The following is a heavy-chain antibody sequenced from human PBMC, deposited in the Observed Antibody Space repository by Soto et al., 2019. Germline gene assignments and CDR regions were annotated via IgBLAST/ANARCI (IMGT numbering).Heavy chain of an antibody. V-gene: IGHV5-51*01. D-gene: IGHD6-13*01. CDR1: GYSFTSYW. CDR3: AQNGFTAEAGFDI. CDR2: IYPGDSDT. Sequence: GESLQISCKGSGYSFTSYWIGWVRQMPGKGLEWMGIIYPGDSDTRYSPSFQGQVTISADKSISTAYLQWSSLKASDTAMYYCAQNGFTAEAGFDIWGQGTMVTVSS. J-gene: IGHJ3*02.